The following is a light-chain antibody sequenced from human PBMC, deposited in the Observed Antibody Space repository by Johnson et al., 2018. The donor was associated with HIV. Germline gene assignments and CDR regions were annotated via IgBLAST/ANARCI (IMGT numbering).Light chain of an antibody. V-gene: IGLV1-51*01. CDR2: DNH. J-gene: IGLJ1*01. CDR3: GTWDSSLSAHYN. Sequence: QSVLTQPPSVSAAPGQKVTISCSGSSSNIGNNYVSWYQQLPGTAPKVLIYDNHKRPSGIPDRVSGSKSGTSATLGITGLQTGDEADYYCGTWDSSLSAHYNFGTGTKVTVL. CDR1: SSNIGNNY.